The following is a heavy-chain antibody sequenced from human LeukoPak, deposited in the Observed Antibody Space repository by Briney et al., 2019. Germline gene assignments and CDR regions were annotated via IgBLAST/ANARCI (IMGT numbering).Heavy chain of an antibody. CDR1: GYTFSNYG. CDR3: ARPAERQLRYYFDY. V-gene: IGHV1-18*01. J-gene: IGHJ4*02. Sequence: GASVKVSCKATGYTFSNYGISWVRQAPGQGLEWMGWISAYNGDTNYAQELQGRATMTTDTSTSTAYMELRSLRSDDTAVYYCARPAERQLRYYFDYWGQGTLVTVSS. CDR2: ISAYNGDT. D-gene: IGHD6-13*01.